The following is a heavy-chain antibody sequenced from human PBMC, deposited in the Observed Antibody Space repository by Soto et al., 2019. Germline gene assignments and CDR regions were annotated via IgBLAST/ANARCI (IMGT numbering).Heavy chain of an antibody. CDR1: GGTFSSYA. J-gene: IGHJ3*02. D-gene: IGHD6-19*01. V-gene: IGHV1-69*01. CDR3: ERAVDSSGPTGAFDI. Sequence: QVQLVQSGAEVKKPGSSVKVSCKASGGTFSSYAISWVRQAPGQGLEWMGGIIPIFGTANYAQKFQGRVTITADESTSTAYLELSSLRSEDTAVYDCERAVDSSGPTGAFDIWGQGTMVTVSS. CDR2: IIPIFGTA.